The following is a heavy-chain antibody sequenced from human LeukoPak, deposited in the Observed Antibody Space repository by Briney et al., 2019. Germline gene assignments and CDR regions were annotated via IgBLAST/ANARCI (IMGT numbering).Heavy chain of an antibody. Sequence: PGGSLRLSCAASGFTVSSNYMSWVRQAPGKGLEWVSYISSSSSTIQYADSVKGRFTISRDNAENSLYLQMNSLGVEDTAVYYCARAVISIFDNWGQGTLVTVSS. J-gene: IGHJ4*02. D-gene: IGHD3-3*02. CDR1: GFTVSSNY. V-gene: IGHV3-48*01. CDR3: ARAVISIFDN. CDR2: ISSSSSTI.